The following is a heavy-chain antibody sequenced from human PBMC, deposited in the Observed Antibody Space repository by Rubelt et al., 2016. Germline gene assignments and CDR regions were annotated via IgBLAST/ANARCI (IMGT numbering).Heavy chain of an antibody. J-gene: IGHJ4*02. D-gene: IGHD6-6*01. Sequence: EVQLVESRGGLVQPGGSLRLSCAASAFTFSSYSMIWVRQAPGKGLEWVSSISSSSTYIYYADSVKGRFTISRDNAKNSLYLQMNNLRAEDTAVYYCARAQKGNSSPDYWGQGTLVTVSS. CDR3: ARAQKGNSSPDY. V-gene: IGHV3-21*02. CDR2: ISSSSTYI. CDR1: AFTFSSYS.